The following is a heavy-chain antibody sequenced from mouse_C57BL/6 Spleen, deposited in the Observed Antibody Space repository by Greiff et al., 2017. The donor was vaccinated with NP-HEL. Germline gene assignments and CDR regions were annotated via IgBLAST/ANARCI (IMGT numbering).Heavy chain of an antibody. J-gene: IGHJ4*01. Sequence: VQLQESGAELARPGASVKMSCKASGYTFTSYSMHWVKQRPGQGLEWIGYINPSSGDTKYNQKFKDKATLTADKSSSTAYMYLSSLTSEDSAVYYCARSWGRGDAMDYWGQGTSVTVSS. CDR1: GYTFTSYS. D-gene: IGHD3-3*01. CDR2: INPSSGDT. CDR3: ARSWGRGDAMDY. V-gene: IGHV1-4*01.